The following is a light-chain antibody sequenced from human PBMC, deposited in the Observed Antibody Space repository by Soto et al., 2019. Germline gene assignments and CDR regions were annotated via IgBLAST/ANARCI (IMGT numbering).Light chain of an antibody. CDR1: SSDVGDYNY. V-gene: IGLV2-14*01. Sequence: QSVLTQPASVSGSPGESITISCTGTSSDVGDYNYVSWYQQHPGKAPKHMIYEVINRPSGVSNRFSGSKSGNTASLTISGLQAEDEADYYCSSYTSRSVVVFGGGTKVTVL. CDR2: EVI. CDR3: SSYTSRSVVV. J-gene: IGLJ2*01.